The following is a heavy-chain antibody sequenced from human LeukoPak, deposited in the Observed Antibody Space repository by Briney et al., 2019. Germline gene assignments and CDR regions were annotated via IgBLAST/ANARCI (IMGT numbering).Heavy chain of an antibody. CDR2: ISAYNGNT. V-gene: IGHV1-18*01. CDR1: GYTFTSYG. Sequence: GASVKVSCKASGYTFTSYGISWVRQAPGQGLEWMGWISAYNGNTNYAQKLQGRVTMTTDTSTSTAYMELRSLRSDDTAVYYCARGEDSGSYYPEDYFDYWGQGTLVTVSS. CDR3: ARGEDSGSYYPEDYFDY. J-gene: IGHJ4*02. D-gene: IGHD1-26*01.